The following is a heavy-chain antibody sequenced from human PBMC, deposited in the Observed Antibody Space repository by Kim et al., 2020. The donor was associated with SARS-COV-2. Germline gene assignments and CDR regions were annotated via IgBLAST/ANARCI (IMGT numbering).Heavy chain of an antibody. D-gene: IGHD3-10*01. J-gene: IGHJ4*02. CDR1: GFTFSNAW. Sequence: GGSLRLSCAASGFTFSNAWMSWVRQAPGKGLEWVGRIKSKTDGGTTDYAAPVKGRFTISRDDSKNTLYLQMNSLKTEDTAVYYCTICIGSGMQFDYWGQGTLVTVSS. V-gene: IGHV3-15*01. CDR2: IKSKTDGGTT. CDR3: TICIGSGMQFDY.